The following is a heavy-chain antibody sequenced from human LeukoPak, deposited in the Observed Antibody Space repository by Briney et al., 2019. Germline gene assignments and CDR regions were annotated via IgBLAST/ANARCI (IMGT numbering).Heavy chain of an antibody. CDR1: GYTFTGYY. Sequence: ASVKVSCKASGYTFTGYYMHWVRQAPGQGLEWMGWINPNSGGTYYAQKFQGRVTMTRDTAISTAYMERSRLRSDDTAVYYCSCYDEDLDYFDYWGQGTLVTVSS. CDR2: INPNSGGT. J-gene: IGHJ4*02. CDR3: SCYDEDLDYFDY. D-gene: IGHD5-12*01. V-gene: IGHV1-2*02.